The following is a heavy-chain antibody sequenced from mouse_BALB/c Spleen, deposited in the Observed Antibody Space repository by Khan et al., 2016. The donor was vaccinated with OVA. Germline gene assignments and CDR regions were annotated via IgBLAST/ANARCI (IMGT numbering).Heavy chain of an antibody. CDR1: GFNIKDYY. V-gene: IGHV14-1*02. Sequence: IQLVQSGTELVRPGALVKLSCKASGFNIKDYYIHWVTQRPEQGLEWIGWIDPENGKTIYDPKFQGKASITTDTSSNTAYLQLSSLTSEDTAVYYCARSGYFAWFGYWGQGTLVTVS. CDR3: ARSGYFAWFGY. J-gene: IGHJ3*01. CDR2: IDPENGKT.